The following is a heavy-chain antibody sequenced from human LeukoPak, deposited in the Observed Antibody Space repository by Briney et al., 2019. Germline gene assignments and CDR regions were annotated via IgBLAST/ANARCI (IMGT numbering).Heavy chain of an antibody. D-gene: IGHD6-19*01. CDR3: ARRARSSGWYYSYYMDV. J-gene: IGHJ6*03. CDR2: IYYSGST. Sequence: SSDTLSLTCTVSGGSISSYYWSWIRQPPGKGLEWIGYIYYSGSTNYNPSLKSRVTISVDTSKNQFSLKLSSVTAADTAVYYCARRARSSGWYYSYYMDVWGKGTTVTVSS. CDR1: GGSISSYY. V-gene: IGHV4-59*08.